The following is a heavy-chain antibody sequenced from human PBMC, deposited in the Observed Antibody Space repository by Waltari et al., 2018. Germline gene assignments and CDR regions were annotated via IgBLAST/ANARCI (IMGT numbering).Heavy chain of an antibody. V-gene: IGHV4-39*02. CDR3: VRDFGDHRTDY. J-gene: IGHJ4*02. CDR1: GGSISSSGYY. Sequence: QLQLQESGPGLVKSSETLSLTCTVSGGSISSSGYYWGWIRQPAGKGLEWLGTIDYSGNTYYNPSLKSRVTISVDTSKRQFSLKLNSVTAADTAVYYCVRDFGDHRTDYWGQGTLVTVSS. CDR2: IDYSGNT. D-gene: IGHD4-17*01.